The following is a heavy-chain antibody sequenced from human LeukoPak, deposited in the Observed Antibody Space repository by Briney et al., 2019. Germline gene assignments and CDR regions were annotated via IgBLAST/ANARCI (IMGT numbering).Heavy chain of an antibody. CDR2: ISSSGSTI. J-gene: IGHJ4*02. V-gene: IGHV3-48*03. D-gene: IGHD5-24*01. Sequence: GGSLRLSCAASGFTFSSYEMNWVRQAPGKGLEWVSYISSSGSTIYYADSVKGRFTISRDNAKNSLYLQMNSLRAEDTAVYYCARVVEMATNPPDYWGQGTLVTVSS. CDR3: ARVVEMATNPPDY. CDR1: GFTFSSYE.